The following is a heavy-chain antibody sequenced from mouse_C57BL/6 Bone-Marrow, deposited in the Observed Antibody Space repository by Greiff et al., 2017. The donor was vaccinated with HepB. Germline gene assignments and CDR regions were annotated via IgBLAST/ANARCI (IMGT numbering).Heavy chain of an antibody. V-gene: IGHV2-5*01. J-gene: IGHJ1*03. D-gene: IGHD1-1*01. CDR2: IWRGGST. Sequence: QVQLQQSGPGLVQPSQTLSLTCTASGFSLTSYGVHWVRQSPGKGLEWLGVIWRGGSTDYNAAFMSRLSITKNNSKSQVYFKMNSQQADDTAIYYCATSNYYGSSYGWYFDVWGTGTTVTVSS. CDR1: GFSLTSYG. CDR3: ATSNYYGSSYGWYFDV.